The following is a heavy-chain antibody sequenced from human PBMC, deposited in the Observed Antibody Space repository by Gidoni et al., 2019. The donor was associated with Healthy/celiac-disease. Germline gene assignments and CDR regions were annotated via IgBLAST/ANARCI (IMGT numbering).Heavy chain of an antibody. CDR1: GFTFSSYS. V-gene: IGHV3-21*01. D-gene: IGHD3-22*01. J-gene: IGHJ2*01. CDR2: ISTSSSYI. CDR3: ARDQTPLAGYYSDSSGSNWYFDL. Sequence: EVQLVESGGGLVKPGGSLRLSCAASGFTFSSYSMTWVRQAPGKGLQWVSSISTSSSYIFYADSVKGRFTISRDNAKNSLYLQMNSLRAEDTAVYYCARDQTPLAGYYSDSSGSNWYFDLWGRGTLVTVSS.